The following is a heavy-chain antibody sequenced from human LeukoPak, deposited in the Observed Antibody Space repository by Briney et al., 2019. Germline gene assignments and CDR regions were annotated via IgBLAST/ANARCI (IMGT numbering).Heavy chain of an antibody. D-gene: IGHD3-10*01. CDR2: IIPIFGTA. Sequence: SVKVSCKASGGTFSSYAISWVRQAPGQGLEWMGGIIPIFGTANYAQKFQGRVTITTDESTSTAYMELSSLRSEDTAVYYCAKFTEARGAFDIWGQGTMVTVSS. CDR1: GGTFSSYA. CDR3: AKFTEARGAFDI. V-gene: IGHV1-69*05. J-gene: IGHJ3*02.